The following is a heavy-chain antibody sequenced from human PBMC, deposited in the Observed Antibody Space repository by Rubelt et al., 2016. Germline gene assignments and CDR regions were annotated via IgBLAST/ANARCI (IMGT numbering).Heavy chain of an antibody. CDR3: AREAYSGRYPLIDY. D-gene: IGHD1-26*01. Sequence: QVQLVQSGAEVKKPGASVKVSCKASGYTFTTYGINWVRQAPGQGLEWMGWISAYNGNTNHARKFQGRVTMTTDTSTSTAYMELRSLRSDDTAVYYCAREAYSGRYPLIDYWGQGTLVTVSS. CDR1: GYTFTTYG. J-gene: IGHJ4*02. V-gene: IGHV1-18*01. CDR2: ISAYNGNT.